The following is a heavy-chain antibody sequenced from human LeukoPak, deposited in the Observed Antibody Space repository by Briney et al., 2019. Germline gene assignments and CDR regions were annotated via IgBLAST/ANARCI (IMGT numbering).Heavy chain of an antibody. CDR3: ARGPGITMVRGVKDYYMDV. J-gene: IGHJ6*03. V-gene: IGHV1-46*01. CDR1: KYTFTTSY. D-gene: IGHD3-10*01. Sequence: ASVKVSCKPSKYTFTTSYMHWVRQAPGQGLEWMGMITPSGGTIRYAQNFQGRITVTRDTSTSTVYMELSSLRSEDTAVYYCARGPGITMVRGVKDYYMDVWGKGTTVTVSS. CDR2: ITPSGGTI.